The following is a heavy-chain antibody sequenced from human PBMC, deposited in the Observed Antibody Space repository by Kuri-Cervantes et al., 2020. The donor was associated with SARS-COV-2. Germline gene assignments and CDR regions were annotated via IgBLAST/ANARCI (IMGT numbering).Heavy chain of an antibody. CDR1: GFTFSSYS. D-gene: IGHD2-2*01. CDR2: ISSSSSYI. J-gene: IGHJ6*03. Sequence: GESLKISCAASGFTFSSYSMNWVRQAPGKGLEWVSSISSSSSYIYYADSVKGRFTISRDNAKNSLYLHMNSLRAEDTAVYYCARDLGYCSSTSCYEGHYMDVWGKGTTVTVSS. CDR3: ARDLGYCSSTSCYEGHYMDV. V-gene: IGHV3-21*01.